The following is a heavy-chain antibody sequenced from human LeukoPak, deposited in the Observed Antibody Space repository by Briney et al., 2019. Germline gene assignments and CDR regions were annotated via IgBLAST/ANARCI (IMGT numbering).Heavy chain of an antibody. CDR1: GGSFSGYY. J-gene: IGHJ1*01. V-gene: IGHV4-34*01. CDR3: ARAGIAAAGTIRGVKYFQH. Sequence: SETLSLTCAVYGGSFSGYYWSWIRQPPGKGLEWIGEINHSGSTNYNPSLKSRVTISVDTSNNQFSLKLSSVTAADTAVYYCARAGIAAAGTIRGVKYFQHWGQGTLVTVSS. CDR2: INHSGST. D-gene: IGHD6-13*01.